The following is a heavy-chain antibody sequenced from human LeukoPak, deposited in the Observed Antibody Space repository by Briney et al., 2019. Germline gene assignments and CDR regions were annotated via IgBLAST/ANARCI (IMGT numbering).Heavy chain of an antibody. CDR1: VFTFSSYG. V-gene: IGHV3-30*18. Sequence: GGSLRLSCAASVFTFSSYGMHWVRHALGKGLECGADISYDGSNKYYGDSVKGRFTISRDNPKNTLYLQMNSLRAEDTALYYCAKDSSVGGGYHYYHYALDVWGQGTTVTVSS. CDR2: ISYDGSNK. CDR3: AKDSSVGGGYHYYHYALDV. D-gene: IGHD2-15*01. J-gene: IGHJ6*02.